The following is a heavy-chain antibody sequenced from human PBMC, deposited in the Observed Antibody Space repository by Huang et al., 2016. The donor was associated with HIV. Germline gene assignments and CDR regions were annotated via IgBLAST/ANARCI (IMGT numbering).Heavy chain of an antibody. CDR2: FDPEAGKT. CDR3: ATSYGSGDYYYFNL. V-gene: IGHV1-24*01. D-gene: IGHD3-10*01. Sequence: QVQLVQSGAEVKKPGASVRVSCKVSGYTLSELSMHGVRQAPGKGLEWMGGFDPEAGKTIYAQTLQGRVNMTEDPATDTVYMELTSLRFEDTAGYYCATSYGSGDYYYFNLWGRGTLVTVSS. J-gene: IGHJ2*01. CDR1: GYTLSELS.